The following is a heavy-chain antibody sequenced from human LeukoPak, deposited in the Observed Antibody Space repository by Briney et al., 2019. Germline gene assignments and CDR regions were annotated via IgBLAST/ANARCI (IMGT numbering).Heavy chain of an antibody. Sequence: ASVKVSYKASGYTFTGYYIHWVRQAPGQGLEWMGWINANNGDTNYAQKFQGRVTMTRDTSISTAYIDLSRLRSDDTAVYYCAKGLSTGWFDPWGQGTLVTVSS. J-gene: IGHJ5*02. V-gene: IGHV1-2*02. D-gene: IGHD2-2*01. CDR1: GYTFTGYY. CDR2: INANNGDT. CDR3: AKGLSTGWFDP.